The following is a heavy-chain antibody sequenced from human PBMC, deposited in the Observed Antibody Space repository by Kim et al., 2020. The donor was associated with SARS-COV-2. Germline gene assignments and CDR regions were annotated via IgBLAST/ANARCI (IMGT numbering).Heavy chain of an antibody. V-gene: IGHV3-33*01. CDR2: IWYDGSNK. J-gene: IGHJ4*02. Sequence: GGSLRLSCAASGFTFSSYGMHWVRQAPGKGLEWVAVIWYDGSNKYYADSVKGRFTISRDNSKNTLYLQMNSLRAEDTAVYYCARDIQYYYDSSGYSQFGGYFDYWGQGTLVTVSS. CDR3: ARDIQYYYDSSGYSQFGGYFDY. CDR1: GFTFSSYG. D-gene: IGHD3-22*01.